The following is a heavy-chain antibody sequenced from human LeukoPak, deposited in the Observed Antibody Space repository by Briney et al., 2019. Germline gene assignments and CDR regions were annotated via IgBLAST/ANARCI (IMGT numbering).Heavy chain of an antibody. D-gene: IGHD6-19*01. CDR3: ARFKSSGWYHFDY. Sequence: SETLSLTCIVSGDSVSRTSYYYWSWIRQPPGKGLEWLGNIYSSGSANYNPSLKSRVTMSVDTSNNQFSLKLSSVTAADSAVYYCARFKSSGWYHFDYWGQGTLVTVSS. CDR2: IYSSGSA. J-gene: IGHJ4*02. V-gene: IGHV4-61*01. CDR1: GDSVSRTSYYY.